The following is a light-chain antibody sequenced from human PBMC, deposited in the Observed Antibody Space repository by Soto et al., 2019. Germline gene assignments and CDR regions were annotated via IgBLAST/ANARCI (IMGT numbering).Light chain of an antibody. CDR2: KAS. V-gene: IGKV1-5*03. J-gene: IGKJ2*01. CDR3: QQYYSYSRT. CDR1: QSITSW. Sequence: DIKMTQSPSTLSASVGDRVTITCRASQSITSWLAWYQQKPGKAPKLLIYKASNLESGVPSRFSGSGSGTEFTLTISSLQPDDFATYYCQQYYSYSRTFGQGTKLEIK.